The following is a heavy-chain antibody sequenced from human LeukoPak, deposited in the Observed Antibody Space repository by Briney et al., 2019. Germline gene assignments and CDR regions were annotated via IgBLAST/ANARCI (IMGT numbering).Heavy chain of an antibody. J-gene: IGHJ4*02. CDR1: GFTFSTYS. V-gene: IGHV3-21*06. CDR2: ISRNSRYI. CDR3: ARVAAAHFDY. Sequence: PGGSLRLSCAASGFTFSTYSMNWVRQAPGKGLEWVSSISRNSRYIYYADSMRGRFTISRDNAKNSLYLQMNSLKPEDTAVYYCARVAAAHFDYWGQGTLVTVSS.